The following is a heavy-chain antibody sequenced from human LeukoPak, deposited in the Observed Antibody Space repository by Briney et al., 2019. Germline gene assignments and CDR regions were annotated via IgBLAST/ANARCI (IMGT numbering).Heavy chain of an antibody. CDR1: GGSFSGYY. Sequence: PSETLSLTCAVYGGSFSGYYWSWIRQPPGKGLEWIGEINHSGSTNYNPSLKSRVTISVDTSKNQFSLKLSSVTAANTAVYYCQGGYYYMDVWGKGTTVTVSS. CDR3: QGGYYYMDV. D-gene: IGHD3-16*01. CDR2: INHSGST. V-gene: IGHV4-34*01. J-gene: IGHJ6*03.